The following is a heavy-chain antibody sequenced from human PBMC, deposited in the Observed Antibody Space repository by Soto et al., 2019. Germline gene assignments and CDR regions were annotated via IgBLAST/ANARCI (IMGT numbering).Heavy chain of an antibody. CDR3: ARLPEVGQYFDY. CDR2: IYYSGST. V-gene: IGHV4-39*01. Sequence: PSETLSLTCTVSGGSISSGSYYWGWIRQPPGKGLEWIGSIYYSGSTYYDPSLKSRVTISVDTSKNQFSLKLSSVTAADTAVYYCARLPEVGQYFDYWGQGTLVTVSS. D-gene: IGHD1-26*01. J-gene: IGHJ4*02. CDR1: GGSISSGSYY.